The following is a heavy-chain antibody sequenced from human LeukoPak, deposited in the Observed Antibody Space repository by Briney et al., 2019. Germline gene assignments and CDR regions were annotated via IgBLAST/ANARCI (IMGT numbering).Heavy chain of an antibody. Sequence: GVSLRLSCAASGFTFGDYAMHCVRQARAKGLEYVSLISGDGGSTYYADSVKGRFTISRDSAKNSLYLHMDSLRAQATAVYYCARDGRGYYDSSRYPDYWRQGPLVPVSS. D-gene: IGHD3-22*01. V-gene: IGHV3-43*02. CDR3: ARDGRGYYDSSRYPDY. CDR2: ISGDGGST. J-gene: IGHJ4*02. CDR1: GFTFGDYA.